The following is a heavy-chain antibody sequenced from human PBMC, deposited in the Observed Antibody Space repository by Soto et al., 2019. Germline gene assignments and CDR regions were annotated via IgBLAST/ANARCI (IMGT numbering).Heavy chain of an antibody. CDR3: ARDRNRNWFDP. V-gene: IGHV1-46*01. J-gene: IGHJ5*01. CDR1: GYIFTSYY. CDR2: INPFDGST. Sequence: ASVKVSCKASGYIFTSYYIHWVRQAPGQGLEWMGWINPFDGSTIYAQRFQGRVTMTRDTSTSTVYMELSSLRSDDTAVYYCARDRNRNWFDPWGQGALVTVSS.